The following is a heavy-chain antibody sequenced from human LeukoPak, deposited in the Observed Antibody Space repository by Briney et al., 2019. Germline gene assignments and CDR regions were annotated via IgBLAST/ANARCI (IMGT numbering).Heavy chain of an antibody. Sequence: PSQTLSLTCTVSGGSISSGDYYWSWIRQPPGKGLEWIGYIYYSGSTYYNPSLKSRVTISVDTSKNQFSLKLSSVTAADTAMYYCARGLGGGYTYFDYWGQGTLVTVSS. CDR1: GGSISSGDYY. CDR3: ARGLGGGYTYFDY. D-gene: IGHD5-24*01. V-gene: IGHV4-30-4*08. J-gene: IGHJ4*02. CDR2: IYYSGST.